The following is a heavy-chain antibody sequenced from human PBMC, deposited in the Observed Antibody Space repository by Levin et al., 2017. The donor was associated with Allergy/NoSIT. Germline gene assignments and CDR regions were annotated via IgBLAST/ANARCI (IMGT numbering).Heavy chain of an antibody. CDR1: GYTFTGYY. D-gene: IGHD3-10*01. CDR3: ARCRTPIRGVNGAPGSY. J-gene: IGHJ4*02. CDR2: INPNSGGT. Sequence: PPASVKVSCKASGYTFTGYYMHWVRQAPGQGLEWMGWINPNSGGTNYAQKFQGRVTMTRDTSISTAYMELSRLRSDDTAVYYCARCRTPIRGVNGAPGSYWGQGTLVTVSS. V-gene: IGHV1-2*02.